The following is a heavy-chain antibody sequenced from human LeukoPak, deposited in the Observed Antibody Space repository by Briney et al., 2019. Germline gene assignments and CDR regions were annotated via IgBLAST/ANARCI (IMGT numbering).Heavy chain of an antibody. CDR1: GYSFTSYW. D-gene: IGHD1-7*01. Sequence: GESLKISCKGSGYSFTSYWIGWVRQMPGKGLAWMGIIYPGDSDTRYSPSFQGQVTISADKSISTAYLQWSSLKASDTATYYCARLGITGTVYNWFDPWGQGTLVTVSS. V-gene: IGHV5-51*01. CDR2: IYPGDSDT. CDR3: ARLGITGTVYNWFDP. J-gene: IGHJ5*02.